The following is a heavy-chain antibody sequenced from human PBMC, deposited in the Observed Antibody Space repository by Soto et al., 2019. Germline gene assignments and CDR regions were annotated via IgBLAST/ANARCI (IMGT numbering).Heavy chain of an antibody. V-gene: IGHV3-64*01. Sequence: EVQLAASGGGMVQPGGSLRLSCVASGFTFSSYDMHWVRQAPGKGLEYVSSISSNGGTTYYGNSVKGRFTISRDNSKNTLYLQMGSLRAEDIAVYYCVRRVSGNYDYWGQGTLVTVSS. CDR2: ISSNGGTT. J-gene: IGHJ4*02. CDR1: GFTFSSYD. D-gene: IGHD1-7*01. CDR3: VRRVSGNYDY.